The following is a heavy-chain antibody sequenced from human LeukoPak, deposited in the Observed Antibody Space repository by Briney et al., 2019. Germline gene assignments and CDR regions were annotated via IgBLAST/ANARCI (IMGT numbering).Heavy chain of an antibody. CDR2: INHSGST. J-gene: IGHJ4*02. CDR1: GGSFSGYY. V-gene: IGHV4-34*01. Sequence: SETLSLTCAVYGGSFSGYYRSWIRQPPGKGLEWIGEINHSGSTNYNPSLKSRVTISVDTSKNQFSLKLSSVSAAETAVYYCARGIYGSGRPGGYWGQGTLVTVSS. D-gene: IGHD3-10*01. CDR3: ARGIYGSGRPGGY.